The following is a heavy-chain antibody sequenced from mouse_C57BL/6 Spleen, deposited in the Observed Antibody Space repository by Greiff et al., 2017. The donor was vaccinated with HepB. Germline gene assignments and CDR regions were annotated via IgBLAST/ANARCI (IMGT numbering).Heavy chain of an antibody. V-gene: IGHV1-19*01. J-gene: IGHJ4*01. D-gene: IGHD1-1*01. CDR1: GYTFTDYY. CDR3: ARSLHYYGSSSGAMDY. Sequence: EVQLQQSGPVLVKPGASVKMSCKASGYTFTDYYMNWVKQSHGKSLEWIGVINPYNGGSSYNQKFKGKATLTVDKSSSTAYMELNSLTSEDSAVYYCARSLHYYGSSSGAMDYWGQGTSVTVSS. CDR2: INPYNGGS.